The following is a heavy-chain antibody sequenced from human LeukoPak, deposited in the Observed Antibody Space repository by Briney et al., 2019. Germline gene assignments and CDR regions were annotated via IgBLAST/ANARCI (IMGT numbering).Heavy chain of an antibody. CDR1: GFTFSSYA. V-gene: IGHV3-23*01. D-gene: IGHD4-23*01. Sequence: PGGSLRLSCAASGFTFSSYAMNWVRQAPGKGLEWVSGIGYTGDSTFYADSVKGRFTVSRDSSKNTLFLHMNSLRAEDTALYYCAKSPTVEAAFDIWGQGTMVTVSA. CDR3: AKSPTVEAAFDI. CDR2: IGYTGDST. J-gene: IGHJ3*02.